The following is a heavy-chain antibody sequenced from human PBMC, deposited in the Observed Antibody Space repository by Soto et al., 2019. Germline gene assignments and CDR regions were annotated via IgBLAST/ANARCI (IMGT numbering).Heavy chain of an antibody. CDR1: GFTFSWFG. CDR2: ISSGSNTI. D-gene: IGHD2-2*01. CDR3: ARDSSSSYYHCDY. J-gene: IGHJ4*02. V-gene: IGHV3-48*02. Sequence: ESGGGLLQPGGSLRLSCAASGFTFSWFGMNWVRQAPGKGLEWVSYISSGSNTIHYAESVRGRFTISRDNAKNSLYLHMNSLRDDDTAVYYCARDSSSSYYHCDYWGQGTLVTVSS.